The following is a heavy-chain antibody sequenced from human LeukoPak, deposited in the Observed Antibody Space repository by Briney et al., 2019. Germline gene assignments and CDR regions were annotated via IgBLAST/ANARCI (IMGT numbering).Heavy chain of an antibody. Sequence: GASVKVSCKASGYTFTGYYMHWVRQAPGQGLEWMGRINPNSGGTNYAQKFQGRVTMTRDTSISTAYMELSRLRSDDTAVYYCARDHTSRGYSYDETDYWGQGTPVTVSS. CDR3: ARDHTSRGYSYDETDY. D-gene: IGHD5-18*01. CDR2: INPNSGGT. J-gene: IGHJ4*02. CDR1: GYTFTGYY. V-gene: IGHV1-2*06.